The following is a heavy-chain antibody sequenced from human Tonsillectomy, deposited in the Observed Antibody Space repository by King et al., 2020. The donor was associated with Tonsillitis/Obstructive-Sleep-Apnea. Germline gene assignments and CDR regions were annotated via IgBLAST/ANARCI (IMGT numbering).Heavy chain of an antibody. J-gene: IGHJ4*02. V-gene: IGHV3-30*04. CDR3: TRGLYCTSNNCLDY. D-gene: IGHD2-2*01. CDR2: ILSDGYNT. Sequence: VQLVESGGGVVQPGTSLRLSCAASGFISSSYAMHWVRQAPGKGVKWVAVILSDGYNTYYADSVKGRFTISRDKSQNTLYLEMNGLRAEDTAVYYCTRGLYCTSNNCLDYWGQGTLVTVSS. CDR1: GFISSSYA.